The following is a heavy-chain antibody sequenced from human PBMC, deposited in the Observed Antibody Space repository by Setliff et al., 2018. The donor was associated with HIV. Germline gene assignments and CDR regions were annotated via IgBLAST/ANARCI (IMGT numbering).Heavy chain of an antibody. Sequence: SETLSLTCDVSTYSISSVHSWGWIRQPPGKGLEWIGTMHHSGSTFYNPSRKSRATISVDTSKNQFSLKLSSVTAADTAVYYCARHYPRSDDAFDIWGQRTMVTVSS. J-gene: IGHJ3*02. CDR2: MHHSGST. CDR3: ARHYPRSDDAFDI. CDR1: TYSISSVHS. D-gene: IGHD6-19*01. V-gene: IGHV4-38-2*01.